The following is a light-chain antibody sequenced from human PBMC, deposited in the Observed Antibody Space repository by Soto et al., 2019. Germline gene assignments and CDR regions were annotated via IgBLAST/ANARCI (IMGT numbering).Light chain of an antibody. CDR2: EVS. CDR1: SSDVGGYNY. CDR3: SSYTSSITVV. V-gene: IGLV2-14*01. J-gene: IGLJ2*01. Sequence: QSALTQPASASGSPGQSITISCTGTSSDVGGYNYVSWYQQHPGKAPKLMIYEVSNRPSGVSNRFSGSKSGNTASLTISGLQAEDEADYYCSSYTSSITVVFGGGTQLTVL.